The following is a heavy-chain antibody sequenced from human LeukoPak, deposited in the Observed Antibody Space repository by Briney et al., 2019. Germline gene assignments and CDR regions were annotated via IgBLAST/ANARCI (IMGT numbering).Heavy chain of an antibody. CDR1: GYRFTVYW. Sequence: GESLKISCKGSGYRFTVYWIGWVRQMPGKGLEWMGIISPEDSDTRYSPSFQGQVTISADESISTAYLQWSSLKASDTALYYCARYRGDYVSLPSPFDYWGQGTLVTVSS. V-gene: IGHV5-51*01. CDR3: ARYRGDYVSLPSPFDY. CDR2: ISPEDSDT. D-gene: IGHD4-17*01. J-gene: IGHJ4*02.